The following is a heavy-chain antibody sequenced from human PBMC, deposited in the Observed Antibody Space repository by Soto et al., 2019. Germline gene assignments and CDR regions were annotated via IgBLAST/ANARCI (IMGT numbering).Heavy chain of an antibody. J-gene: IGHJ6*02. Sequence: ASVKVSCKASGGTFSSYAISWLRQDPGQGLEWMGGIIPIFGTANYAQKFQGRVTITAEESRRTACMELSSLRSEDTAVYYCARSYIVVVVAATGYYGMDVWGQGTTVTVSS. D-gene: IGHD2-15*01. CDR2: IIPIFGTA. CDR3: ARSYIVVVVAATGYYGMDV. V-gene: IGHV1-69*13. CDR1: GGTFSSYA.